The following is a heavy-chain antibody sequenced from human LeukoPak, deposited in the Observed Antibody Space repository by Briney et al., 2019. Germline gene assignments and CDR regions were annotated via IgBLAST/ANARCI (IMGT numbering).Heavy chain of an antibody. Sequence: SETLSLTCAVYGGSFSGYYWGWIRQPPGKGLEWIGEINHSGSTNYNPSLKSRVTISVDTSKNQFSLKLSSVTAADTAVYYCARVRYDYAWGSYRPPFDYWGQGTLVTVSS. J-gene: IGHJ4*02. CDR1: GGSFSGYY. D-gene: IGHD3-16*02. V-gene: IGHV4-34*01. CDR2: INHSGST. CDR3: ARVRYDYAWGSYRPPFDY.